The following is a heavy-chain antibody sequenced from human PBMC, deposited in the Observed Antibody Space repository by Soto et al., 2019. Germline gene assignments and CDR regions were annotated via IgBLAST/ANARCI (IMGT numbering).Heavy chain of an antibody. CDR3: VSDRGYGHASVPYS. CDR1: GFAFSSYG. V-gene: IGHV3-30*03. D-gene: IGHD5-18*01. Sequence: QAQLVESGGGVVQPGRSLRLSCAASGFAFSSYGMHWVRQDPGTGLEWVAVISYDGSLQPYADSVKGRFTISRDNSKNMVLLQMSSLRAEDTAVYYCVSDRGYGHASVPYSWGQGTLVSVSS. J-gene: IGHJ4*02. CDR2: ISYDGSLQ.